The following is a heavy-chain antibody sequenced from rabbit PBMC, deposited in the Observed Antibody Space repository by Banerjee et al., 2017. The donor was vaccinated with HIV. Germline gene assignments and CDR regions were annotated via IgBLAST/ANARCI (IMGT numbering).Heavy chain of an antibody. Sequence: QQQLVESGGGLVQPGGSLKLSCKASGFDFSSYYISWVRQAPGKGLEWIGYIDTIFGNVDYATWAKGRFTISKTSWTTVTLQMTSLTATDTATYFCARDLAGVIGWNFNLWGQGTLVTVS. CDR1: GFDFSSYY. D-gene: IGHD4-1*01. CDR3: ARDLAGVIGWNFNL. V-gene: IGHV1S45*01. CDR2: IDTIFGNV. J-gene: IGHJ4*01.